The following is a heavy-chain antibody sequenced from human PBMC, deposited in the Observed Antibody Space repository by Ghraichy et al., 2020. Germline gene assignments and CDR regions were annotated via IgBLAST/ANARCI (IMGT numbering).Heavy chain of an antibody. Sequence: GGSLRLSCAASGFIFRAYAIYWVRQAPGKGLEWVAVTSFDGSNNYYADSVKGRFTISRDNSKNTVWLQMNSLRPEDTAVYYCARVNGYCGSTSCFGNFYYGMDVWGQGTTVTVSS. CDR1: GFIFRAYA. CDR3: ARVNGYCGSTSCFGNFYYGMDV. CDR2: TSFDGSNN. J-gene: IGHJ6*02. V-gene: IGHV3-30-3*01. D-gene: IGHD2-2*01.